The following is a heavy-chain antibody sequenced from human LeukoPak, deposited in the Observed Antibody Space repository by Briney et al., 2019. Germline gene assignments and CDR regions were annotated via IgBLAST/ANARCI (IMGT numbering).Heavy chain of an antibody. CDR3: ARDNIRSLDY. D-gene: IGHD1-14*01. V-gene: IGHV3-74*01. CDR1: GFTFSTYW. J-gene: IGHJ4*02. CDR2: IKGDGSST. Sequence: QPGGSLRLSCAASGFTFSTYWMHWVRQAPGKGLVWVARIKGDGSSTIYADSVKGRFTISRDNSKNTLYLQTSSLRAEDTAVYYCARDNIRSLDYWGQGTLVTVSS.